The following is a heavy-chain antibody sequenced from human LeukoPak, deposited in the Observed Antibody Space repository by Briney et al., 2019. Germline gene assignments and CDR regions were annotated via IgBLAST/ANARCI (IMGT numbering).Heavy chain of an antibody. CDR3: ARILWFGESYYFDY. Sequence: KSSETLSLTCTVSGGSISSSSYYWGWIRQPPGKGLEWIGSIYYSGSTYYNPSLKSRVTISVDTSKNQFSLKLSSVTAADTAVYYCARILWFGESYYFDYWGQGTLVTVSS. J-gene: IGHJ4*02. D-gene: IGHD3-10*01. CDR1: GGSISSSSYY. CDR2: IYYSGST. V-gene: IGHV4-39*01.